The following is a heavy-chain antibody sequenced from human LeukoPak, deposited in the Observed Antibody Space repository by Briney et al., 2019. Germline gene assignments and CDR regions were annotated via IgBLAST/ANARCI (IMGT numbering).Heavy chain of an antibody. CDR2: IYYSGST. Sequence: PSETLSLTCTVSGGSISSSSYYWGWIRQPPGKGLEWIGSIYYSGSTYYNPSLKSRVTISVDTSKNQFSLKLSSVTAADTAVYYCASPSYYYDSSGYYPYFDYWGPGTLVTVSS. CDR1: GGSISSSSYY. J-gene: IGHJ4*02. D-gene: IGHD3-22*01. CDR3: ASPSYYYDSSGYYPYFDY. V-gene: IGHV4-39*01.